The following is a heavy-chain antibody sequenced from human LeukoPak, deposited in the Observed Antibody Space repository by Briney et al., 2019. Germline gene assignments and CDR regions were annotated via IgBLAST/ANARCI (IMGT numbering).Heavy chain of an antibody. CDR2: ITWTGGII. Sequence: PGGSLRLSCVASGFTFDEYAIPWVRQAPGKGLEWVSGITWTGGIIGYADSVKGRFAISRENAKNSLYLQMNSLRAEDTALYYCAKIVSGSHYSGDYWGRGALVIVSS. V-gene: IGHV3-9*01. J-gene: IGHJ4*02. CDR1: GFTFDEYA. D-gene: IGHD1-26*01. CDR3: AKIVSGSHYSGDY.